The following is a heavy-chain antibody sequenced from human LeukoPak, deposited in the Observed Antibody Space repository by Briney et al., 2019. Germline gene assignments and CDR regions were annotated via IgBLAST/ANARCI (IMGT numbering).Heavy chain of an antibody. CDR3: ARAKGSGYNH. CDR2: INHSGST. J-gene: IGHJ5*02. V-gene: IGHV4-34*01. Sequence: KPSETLSLTCAVYGGSFSGYYWSWIRQPPGKGLEWIGEINHSGSTNYNPSLKSRVTISVDTSKNQFSLKLSSVTAADTAVHYCARAKGSGYNHWGQGTLVTVSS. D-gene: IGHD3-3*01. CDR1: GGSFSGYY.